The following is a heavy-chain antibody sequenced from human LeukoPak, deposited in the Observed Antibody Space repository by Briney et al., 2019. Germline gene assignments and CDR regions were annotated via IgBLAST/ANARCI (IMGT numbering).Heavy chain of an antibody. Sequence: SVKVSCKASGGTFSSYAISWVRQAPGQGLEWMGGIIPIFGTANYAQKFQGRVTMTRNTSIYTAYMELSSLRSEDTAVYYCARGQIECRSTSCNVRFDPWGQGTLVTVSS. CDR3: ARGQIECRSTSCNVRFDP. CDR2: IIPIFGTA. J-gene: IGHJ5*02. D-gene: IGHD2-2*01. CDR1: GGTFSSYA. V-gene: IGHV1-69*05.